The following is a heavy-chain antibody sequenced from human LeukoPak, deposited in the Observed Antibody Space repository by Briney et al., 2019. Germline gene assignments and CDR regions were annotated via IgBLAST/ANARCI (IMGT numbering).Heavy chain of an antibody. J-gene: IGHJ1*01. V-gene: IGHV3-30*02. Sequence: GSLRLSCAASGFTFSTHGMHWVRQAPGKGLEWVAFIRYDGSNKYYADSVKGRFTISRDNSKNTLYLQINSLRAEDTAVYYCAKWASSGYYFHHWGQGTLVTVSS. CDR3: AKWASSGYYFHH. CDR2: IRYDGSNK. D-gene: IGHD3-22*01. CDR1: GFTFSTHG.